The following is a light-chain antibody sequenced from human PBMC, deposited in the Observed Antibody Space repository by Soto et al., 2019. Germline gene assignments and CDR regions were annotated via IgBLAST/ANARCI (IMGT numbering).Light chain of an antibody. CDR2: GNS. CDR3: QSYDSSLSGSYVV. Sequence: QSVLTQPHSVSGAPGQRVTISCTGSSSNIGAGYDVHWYQQLPGTAPKLLIYGNSNRPSGVPDRFSGSKSGTSASLAITGLQAEDEADYYCQSYDSSLSGSYVVFGGGTKLTVL. CDR1: SSNIGAGYD. J-gene: IGLJ2*01. V-gene: IGLV1-40*01.